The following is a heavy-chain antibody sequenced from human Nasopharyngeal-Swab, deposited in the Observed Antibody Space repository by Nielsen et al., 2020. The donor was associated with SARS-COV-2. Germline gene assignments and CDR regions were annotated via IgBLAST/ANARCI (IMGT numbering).Heavy chain of an antibody. V-gene: IGHV4-61*01. J-gene: IGHJ6*02. CDR1: GGSVSSGSYY. CDR3: ARAAASSFFTTYGMDV. D-gene: IGHD1-1*01. Sequence: SETLSLTCTVSGGSVSSGSYYWSWIRQPPGKGLEWIGYIYYSGSTNYNPSLKSRVTISVDTSKNQFSLKLSSVTAADTAVYYCARAAASSFFTTYGMDVWGQGTTVTVSS. CDR2: IYYSGST.